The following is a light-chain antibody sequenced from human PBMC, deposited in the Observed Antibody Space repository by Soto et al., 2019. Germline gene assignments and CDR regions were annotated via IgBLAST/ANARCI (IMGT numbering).Light chain of an antibody. CDR1: QNIIFY. Sequence: DIQMTQSPSSLSASVGDRVTITCRASQNIIFYLNWYQQKPGKAPKLLIYAASNLKSGVPSRFSGSGSGTEFSLTSSSLQPEDFATYFCQQSYTTPVYTFGQGTKLEIK. V-gene: IGKV1-39*01. J-gene: IGKJ2*01. CDR2: AAS. CDR3: QQSYTTPVYT.